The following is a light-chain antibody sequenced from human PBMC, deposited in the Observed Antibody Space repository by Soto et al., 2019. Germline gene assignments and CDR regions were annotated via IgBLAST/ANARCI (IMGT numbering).Light chain of an antibody. J-gene: IGKJ4*01. CDR1: QDPRNH. Sequence: DIXMTQSPSSLXACVGDGASIXCQASQDPRNHFIWYQQRAGEAPKLLIYDASNLETGVPSRFSGSGSGKDFTFTISSLQPEDIATYQCQQYDNLVTFGGGTKVDIK. CDR3: QQYDNLVT. V-gene: IGKV1-33*01. CDR2: DAS.